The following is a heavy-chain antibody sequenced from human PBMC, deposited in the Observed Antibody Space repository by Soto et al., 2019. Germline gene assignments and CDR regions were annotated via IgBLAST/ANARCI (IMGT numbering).Heavy chain of an antibody. CDR1: GFTFNNYA. CDR3: ARDSSSWGGGPFDY. D-gene: IGHD6-13*01. V-gene: IGHV3-30-3*01. Sequence: QVQLVESGGGVVQPGRSLRLSCAASGFTFNNYAMHWVRQAPGKGLEWVAVISYDGSNKYYADSVKGRFTISRDNSKNTLYLQMNSLRAEDTAVYYCARDSSSWGGGPFDYWGQGTLVTVSS. J-gene: IGHJ4*02. CDR2: ISYDGSNK.